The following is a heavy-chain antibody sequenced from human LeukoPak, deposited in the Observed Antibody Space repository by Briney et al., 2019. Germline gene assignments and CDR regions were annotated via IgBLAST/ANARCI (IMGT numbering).Heavy chain of an antibody. V-gene: IGHV3-30*04. J-gene: IGHJ4*02. CDR3: AREYSYYYGSGSKYGEEFDY. CDR1: GFTFSSYA. D-gene: IGHD3-10*01. Sequence: GRSLRLSCAASGFTFSSYAMHWVRQAPGKGLEWVAVISYDGSNKYYADSVKGRFTISRDNSKNTLYLQMNSLRAEDTAVYYCAREYSYYYGSGSKYGEEFDYWGQGTLVTVSS. CDR2: ISYDGSNK.